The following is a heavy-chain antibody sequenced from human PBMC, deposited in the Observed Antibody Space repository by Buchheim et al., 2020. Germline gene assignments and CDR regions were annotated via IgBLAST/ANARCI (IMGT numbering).Heavy chain of an antibody. CDR1: GFTFDNYV. V-gene: IGHV3-23*01. J-gene: IGHJ4*02. CDR3: TKDLCPSGTCDGPHDH. Sequence: EVQLLESGGGLVQPGGSLRLSCAVSGFTFDNYVMNWVRQAPGQGLEWVSRISFNGGDTFYADSVKGRFTISRDLSTNTLYLQMNRLRDDDTAVYFCTKDLCPSGTCDGPHDHWGQGTL. D-gene: IGHD5-12*01. CDR2: ISFNGGDT.